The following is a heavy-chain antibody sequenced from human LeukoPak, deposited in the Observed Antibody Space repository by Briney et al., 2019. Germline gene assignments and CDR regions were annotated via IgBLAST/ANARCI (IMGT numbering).Heavy chain of an antibody. CDR3: ARGKRYNNQSKYRNTYYFDY. J-gene: IGHJ4*02. D-gene: IGHD2/OR15-2a*01. V-gene: IGHV1-2*02. Sequence: ASVKVSCKASGYTFTGYYMHWVRQAPGQGLEWMGWNNPNSGGTNYAQKFQGRVTMTRDTSISTAYMELSRLRSDDTAVYYCARGKRYNNQSKYRNTYYFDYWGQGTLVTVSS. CDR2: NNPNSGGT. CDR1: GYTFTGYY.